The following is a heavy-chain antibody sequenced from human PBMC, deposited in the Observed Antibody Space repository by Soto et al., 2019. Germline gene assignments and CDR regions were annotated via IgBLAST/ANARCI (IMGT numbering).Heavy chain of an antibody. J-gene: IGHJ5*02. Sequence: ASVKVSCKASGYTFTSYGISWVRQAPGQGLEWMGWISAYNGNTNYAQKLQGRVTMTTDTSTSTAYMELRSLRAEDTAVYYCARDRRSSRCSSWFDPWGQGTLVTVSS. CDR2: ISAYNGNT. CDR3: ARDRRSSRCSSWFDP. CDR1: GYTFTSYG. D-gene: IGHD6-13*01. V-gene: IGHV1-18*01.